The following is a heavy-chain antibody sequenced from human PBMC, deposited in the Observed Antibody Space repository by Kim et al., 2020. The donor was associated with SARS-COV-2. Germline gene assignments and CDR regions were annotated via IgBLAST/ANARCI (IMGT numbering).Heavy chain of an antibody. J-gene: IGHJ5*02. CDR2: IYYSGST. CDR1: GGSISSYY. Sequence: SETLSLTCTVSGGSISSYYWSWIRQPPGKGLEWIGYIYYSGSTNYNPSLKSRVTISVDTSKNQFSLKLSSVTAADTAVYYCAREKDCSSTSCYGRGGNWFDPWGQGTLVTVSS. CDR3: AREKDCSSTSCYGRGGNWFDP. V-gene: IGHV4-59*13. D-gene: IGHD2-2*01.